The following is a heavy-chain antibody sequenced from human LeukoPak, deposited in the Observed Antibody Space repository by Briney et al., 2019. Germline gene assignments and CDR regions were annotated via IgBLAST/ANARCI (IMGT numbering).Heavy chain of an antibody. D-gene: IGHD6-13*01. CDR2: INHSGST. J-gene: IGHJ4*02. CDR1: GGSFSGYY. V-gene: IGHV4-34*01. CDR3: ARRNRQLVRKDFDY. Sequence: PSETLSLTCAVYGGSFSGYYWSWIRQPPGKGLEWIGEINHSGSTNYNPSLKSRVTISVGTSKNQFSLKLSSVTAADTAVYYCARRNRQLVRKDFDYWGQGTLVTVSS.